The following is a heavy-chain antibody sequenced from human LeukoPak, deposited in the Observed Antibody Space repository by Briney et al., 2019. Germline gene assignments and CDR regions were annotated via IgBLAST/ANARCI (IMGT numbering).Heavy chain of an antibody. CDR1: GYTFTSYT. V-gene: IGHV1-3*01. Sequence: ASVKVSCKASGYTFTSYTMHWMRQAPGQRLEWMGWINAGNGNTKYSQRFQGRVTITRDTSASTAYMELSSLRSEDTAVYYCARDARGAAAADDPFDIWGQGTMVTVSS. J-gene: IGHJ3*02. CDR3: ARDARGAAAADDPFDI. D-gene: IGHD6-13*01. CDR2: INAGNGNT.